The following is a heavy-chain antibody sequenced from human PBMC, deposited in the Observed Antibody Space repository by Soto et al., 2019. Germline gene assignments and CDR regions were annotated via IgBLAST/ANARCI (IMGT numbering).Heavy chain of an antibody. V-gene: IGHV1-69*13. Sequence: SVKVSCKASGCTFSSYAISCVRQAPGQVLEWMGGIIPIFGTANYAQKFQGRVTITADESTSTAYMELSSLRSEDTAVYYCAIAYYYGSGSYYIQYSDAFDIWGQGTMVTVSS. D-gene: IGHD3-10*01. CDR3: AIAYYYGSGSYYIQYSDAFDI. CDR1: GCTFSSYA. J-gene: IGHJ3*02. CDR2: IIPIFGTA.